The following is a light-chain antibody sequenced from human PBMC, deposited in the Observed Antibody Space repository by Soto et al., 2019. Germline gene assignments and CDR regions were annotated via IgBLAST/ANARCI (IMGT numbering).Light chain of an antibody. V-gene: IGLV2-14*02. CDR1: NSDVGNYNL. Sequence: QSVLAQPASVSGSPGQSITIPCTGSNSDVGNYNLVSWYQQHPGEAPKLMIYEGSKRPSGVSNRFSGSKSGNTASLTISGLQAEDEADFYCSSYTTSRTYVFGTGTKLTVL. CDR3: SSYTTSRTYV. J-gene: IGLJ1*01. CDR2: EGS.